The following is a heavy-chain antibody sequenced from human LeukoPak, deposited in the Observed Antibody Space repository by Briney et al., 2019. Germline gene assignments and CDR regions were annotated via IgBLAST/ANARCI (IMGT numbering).Heavy chain of an antibody. CDR1: GFTFSSYA. V-gene: IGHV3-23*01. J-gene: IGHJ6*02. D-gene: IGHD6-13*01. CDR3: AKGYFPGIAAAGTISYYYYGMDV. CDR2: ISGSGDST. Sequence: GGSLRLSCAASGFTFSSYAMSWARQAPGMGLEWVSAISGSGDSTYYADSVKGRFTISRDNSKNTLYLQMNSLRAEDTAVYYCAKGYFPGIAAAGTISYYYYGMDVWGQGTTVTVSS.